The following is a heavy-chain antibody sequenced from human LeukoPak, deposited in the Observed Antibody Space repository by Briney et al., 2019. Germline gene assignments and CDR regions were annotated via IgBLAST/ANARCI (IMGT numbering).Heavy chain of an antibody. J-gene: IGHJ5*02. D-gene: IGHD6-19*01. Sequence: GGSLRLSCAASGFILSTYWMSWVRQAPGKGLEWVANIKRGGSEKDYMFSVRGRFTISRDNAKNSLNLQMNNQRPEDTGVYYRARGSSGWNADHWGQGTLVTVSS. CDR3: ARGSSGWNADH. V-gene: IGHV3-7*01. CDR1: GFILSTYW. CDR2: IKRGGSEK.